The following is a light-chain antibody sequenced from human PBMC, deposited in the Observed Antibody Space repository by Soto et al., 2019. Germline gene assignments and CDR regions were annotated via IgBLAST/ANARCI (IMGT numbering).Light chain of an antibody. CDR1: SSNVGGYNV. J-gene: IGLJ1*01. Sequence: QSVLTQSRSVSGSLGQSVTISCTGTSSNVGGYNVVSWYQQYPGKAPTLILYDVSKRPSRVPDRFSGSKSGNTASLTIAGLQAEDEADYYCCSYAGTSSYVFGSGTKLTVL. CDR2: DVS. CDR3: CSYAGTSSYV. V-gene: IGLV2-11*01.